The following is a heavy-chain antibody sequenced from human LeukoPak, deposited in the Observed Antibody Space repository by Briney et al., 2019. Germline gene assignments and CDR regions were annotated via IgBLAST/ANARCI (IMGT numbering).Heavy chain of an antibody. D-gene: IGHD3-3*01. J-gene: IGHJ3*02. CDR3: ARDTDDFQGLDI. Sequence: GGTLRLSCAASGITFSSYGMSWVRQAPGKGLEWVANINLDGSQRFYVDSVKGRFTISRDSGQNSLYLQMNSLRAEDTALYYCARDTDDFQGLDIWGQGTLVTVSS. CDR2: INLDGSQR. CDR1: GITFSSYG. V-gene: IGHV3-7*01.